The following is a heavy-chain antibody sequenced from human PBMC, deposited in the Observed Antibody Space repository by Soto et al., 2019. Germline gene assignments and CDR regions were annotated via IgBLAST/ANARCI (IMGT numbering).Heavy chain of an antibody. CDR3: ARDRAVAGTGYYYYGMDV. V-gene: IGHV1-69*13. D-gene: IGHD6-19*01. Sequence: GASVKVSCKASGGTFSSYAISWVRQAPGQGLEWMGGIIPIFGTANYAQKFQGRVTITADESTSTAYMELSSLRSEDTAVYYCARDRAVAGTGYYYYGMDVWGQGTTVTV. CDR2: IIPIFGTA. J-gene: IGHJ6*02. CDR1: GGTFSSYA.